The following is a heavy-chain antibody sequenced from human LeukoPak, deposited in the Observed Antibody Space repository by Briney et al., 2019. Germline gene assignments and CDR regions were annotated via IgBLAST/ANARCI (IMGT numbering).Heavy chain of an antibody. Sequence: SQTLSLTCTVSGGSISSGGYYWSWIRQHPGKGLEWIGYIYYSGSTYYNPSLKSRATISVDTSKNQFSLKLSSVTAADTAVYYCARSVTTSFAFDIWGQGTMVTVSS. J-gene: IGHJ3*02. V-gene: IGHV4-31*03. D-gene: IGHD4-17*01. CDR2: IYYSGST. CDR3: ARSVTTSFAFDI. CDR1: GGSISSGGYY.